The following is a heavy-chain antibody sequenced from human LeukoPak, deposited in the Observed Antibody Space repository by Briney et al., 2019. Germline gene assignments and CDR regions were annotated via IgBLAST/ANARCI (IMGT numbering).Heavy chain of an antibody. J-gene: IGHJ4*02. CDR1: GFTFSIYS. Sequence: GGSLRLSCAASGFTFSIYSVNWVRQAPGKGLEWVSSISSSGSYKYYTDSVKGRFTISRDNAKNSLYLQMNSLRAEDTAVYYCARDQPYPGYGYFDYWGQGTLVTVSS. V-gene: IGHV3-21*01. CDR2: ISSSGSYK. CDR3: ARDQPYPGYGYFDY. D-gene: IGHD5-18*01.